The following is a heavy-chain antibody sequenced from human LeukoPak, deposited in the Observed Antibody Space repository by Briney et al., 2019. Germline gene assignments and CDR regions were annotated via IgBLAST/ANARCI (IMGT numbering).Heavy chain of an antibody. J-gene: IGHJ5*02. CDR1: GYTFAGYY. CDR3: ARGRYYDSSGLFGP. D-gene: IGHD3-22*01. CDR2: INPNTGVT. Sequence: AXVKVSCKPSGYTFAGYYIHWVRQAPGQGLEWMGRINPNTGVTNNAQKFRGRVTMTRDTSISTAYMDLSRLRSDDTAVYYCARGRYYDSSGLFGPWGQGTLVTVSS. V-gene: IGHV1-2*06.